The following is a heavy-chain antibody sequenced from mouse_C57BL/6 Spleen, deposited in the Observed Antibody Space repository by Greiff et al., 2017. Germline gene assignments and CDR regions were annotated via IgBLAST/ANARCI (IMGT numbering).Heavy chain of an antibody. Sequence: GLEWIGWIDPENGDTEYASKFQGKATITADTSSNTAYLQLSSLTSEDTAVYYCTRYDYDVHWYFDVWGTGTTGTVSS. CDR3: TRYDYDVHWYFDV. J-gene: IGHJ1*03. V-gene: IGHV14-4*01. CDR2: IDPENGDT. D-gene: IGHD2-4*01.